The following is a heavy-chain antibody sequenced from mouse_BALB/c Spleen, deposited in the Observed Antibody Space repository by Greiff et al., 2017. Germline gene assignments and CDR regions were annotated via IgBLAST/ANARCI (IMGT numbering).Heavy chain of an antibody. Sequence: EVQLVESGPGLVKPSQSLSLTCTVTGYSITSDYAWNWIRQFPGNKLEWMGYISYSGSTSYNPSLKSRISITRDTSKNQFFLQLNSVTTEDTATYYCARGRWLLYYFDYWGQGTTLTVSS. CDR1: GYSITSDYA. D-gene: IGHD2-3*01. V-gene: IGHV3-2*02. CDR3: ARGRWLLYYFDY. J-gene: IGHJ2*01. CDR2: ISYSGST.